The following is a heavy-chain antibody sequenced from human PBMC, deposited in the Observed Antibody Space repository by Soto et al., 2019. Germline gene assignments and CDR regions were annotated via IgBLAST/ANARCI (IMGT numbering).Heavy chain of an antibody. D-gene: IGHD3-3*01. V-gene: IGHV4-59*01. J-gene: IGHJ5*01. CDR1: NVSITSSY. CDR3: ARDFAGRGPFDP. CDR2: VYHTGTT. Sequence: SETLSLTCSVSNVSITSSYWNWIRQSQGKGLEWIGFVYHTGTTKYNPSLKGRVTMSIDTSRNEFSLRLTSVTTADTAFYFCARDFAGRGPFDPWGPGTQVTVSS.